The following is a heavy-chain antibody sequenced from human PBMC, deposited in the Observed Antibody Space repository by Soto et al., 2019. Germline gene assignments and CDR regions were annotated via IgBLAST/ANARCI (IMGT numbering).Heavy chain of an antibody. D-gene: IGHD3-10*01. CDR1: GYTFTIYW. V-gene: IGHV5-51*03. J-gene: IGHJ6*02. CDR2: IYPSDSDT. CDR3: ATTQSSAAFKTYYYDMHV. Sequence: GESLKISCQVSGYTFTIYWIGWVRQMPGKGLEWMGIIYPSDSDTRYSPSFQGQVTISADKSINTAYLQWSSLKASDTAIYYCATTQSSAAFKTYYYDMHVWGQGTTVTVS.